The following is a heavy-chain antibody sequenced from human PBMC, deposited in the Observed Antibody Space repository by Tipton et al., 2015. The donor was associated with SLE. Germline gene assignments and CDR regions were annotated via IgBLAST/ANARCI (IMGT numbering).Heavy chain of an antibody. CDR1: GGSISSYY. V-gene: IGHV4-4*08. CDR3: ARAIRFFDP. D-gene: IGHD2-2*02. J-gene: IGHJ5*02. CDR2: IYTSGST. Sequence: LRLSCTVSGGSISSYYWSWIRQSPGKGLEWIGYIYTSGSTNYNPPLKSRVTISADTSKNQFSLKLSSVTAADTAVYYCARAIRFFDPWGQGTLVTVSS.